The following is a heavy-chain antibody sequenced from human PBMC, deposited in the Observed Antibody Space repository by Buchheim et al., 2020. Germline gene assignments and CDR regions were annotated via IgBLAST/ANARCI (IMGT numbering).Heavy chain of an antibody. V-gene: IGHV4-59*01. J-gene: IGHJ4*02. D-gene: IGHD1-26*01. CDR2: IYYSGST. CDR3: AKRSVVGATKPFDY. Sequence: QVQLQESGPGLVKPSETLSLTCTVSGGSISSYYWSWIRQPPGKGLEWIGYIYYSGSTNYNPSLKSRVTISVDTSKNQFSLKLSSVTAADTAVYYCAKRSVVGATKPFDYWGQGTL. CDR1: GGSISSYY.